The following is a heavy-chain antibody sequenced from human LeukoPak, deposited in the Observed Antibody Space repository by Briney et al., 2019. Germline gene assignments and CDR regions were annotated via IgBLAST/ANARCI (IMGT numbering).Heavy chain of an antibody. CDR2: IRSKAFDGTT. D-gene: IGHD4/OR15-4a*01. Sequence: GGSLRLSCAASGFTFSNVWMTWVRQGPGKGLEWIGRIRSKAFDGTTEYAAPVKGRFTISRDDSKNTLYLQMNSLKTEDTAVYYCTTEDLLYGATLDYWGRGTLVTVSS. CDR3: TTEDLLYGATLDY. CDR1: GFTFSNVW. J-gene: IGHJ4*02. V-gene: IGHV3-15*01.